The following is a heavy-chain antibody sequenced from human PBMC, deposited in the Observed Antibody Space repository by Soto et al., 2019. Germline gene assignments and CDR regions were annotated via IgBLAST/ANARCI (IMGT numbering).Heavy chain of an antibody. CDR1: GFPFSDYY. CDR2: ISGGSDYT. D-gene: IGHD2-8*01. V-gene: IGHV3-11*06. Sequence: SGGSLRLSCEASGFPFSDYYMSWIRQAPGKGLEWLAYISGGSDYTNSAQSVKGRFTISRDNARASLFLQMDDLRVDDTAMYYCARDPASSSTNYFDSWGQGTLVTVSS. J-gene: IGHJ4*02. CDR3: ARDPASSSTNYFDS.